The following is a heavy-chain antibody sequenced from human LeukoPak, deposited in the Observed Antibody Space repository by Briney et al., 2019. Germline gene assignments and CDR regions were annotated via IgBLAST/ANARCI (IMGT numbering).Heavy chain of an antibody. J-gene: IGHJ4*02. Sequence: GGSLRLSCAASGFIFDDYGMNWVRQAPGKGLEWVSGINWNGGSTGYADSVKGRFTISRDNAKNSLYLQMNSLRAEDTAIYYCAKPYNFWSGHWYYWGQGTLVTVSS. CDR2: INWNGGST. CDR1: GFIFDDYG. CDR3: AKPYNFWSGHWYY. V-gene: IGHV3-20*04. D-gene: IGHD3-3*01.